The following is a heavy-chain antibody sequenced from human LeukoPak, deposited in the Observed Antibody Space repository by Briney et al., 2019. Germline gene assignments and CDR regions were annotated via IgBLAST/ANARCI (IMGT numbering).Heavy chain of an antibody. Sequence: ASVKVSCKASGYTFTSYGISWVRQAPGQGLEWMGWISAYNGNTNYAQKLQGRVTMTTDTSTSTAYMELRSLRSDDTAVYYCARDMVRGVTSPYYFDYWGQGTPVTVSS. CDR3: ARDMVRGVTSPYYFDY. V-gene: IGHV1-18*01. D-gene: IGHD3-10*01. CDR2: ISAYNGNT. J-gene: IGHJ4*02. CDR1: GYTFTSYG.